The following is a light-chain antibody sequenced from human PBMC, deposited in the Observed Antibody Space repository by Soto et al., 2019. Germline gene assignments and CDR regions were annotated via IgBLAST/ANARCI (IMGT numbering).Light chain of an antibody. V-gene: IGKV1-39*01. CDR3: QHSYTTPS. J-gene: IGKJ4*01. CDR1: QTISTY. CDR2: AAS. Sequence: DIQMTQSPSSLSASVGDRVTITCRASQTISTYLNWYQQKPGKAPNLLIYAASTLLSGVPSRFSGSGSGTEFTLTISSLQPEDFASYYCQHSYTTPSFGGGTKVEI.